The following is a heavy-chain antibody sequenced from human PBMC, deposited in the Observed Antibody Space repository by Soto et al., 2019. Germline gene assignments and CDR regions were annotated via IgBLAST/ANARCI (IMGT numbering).Heavy chain of an antibody. J-gene: IGHJ5*01. D-gene: IGHD1-26*01. CDR3: ARGGATGTWFDF. CDR1: GGSTSSGDYY. V-gene: IGHV4-30-4*01. Sequence: QVQLQESGPGLVKPSQTLSLTCTVSGGSTSSGDYYWSWIRQPPGKGLEWIGYIYYNGNTYYNPSLKSRVTISVDTFKNHFSLKLSSVTAADTAVYYCARGGATGTWFDFWGQGTLVTVSS. CDR2: IYYNGNT.